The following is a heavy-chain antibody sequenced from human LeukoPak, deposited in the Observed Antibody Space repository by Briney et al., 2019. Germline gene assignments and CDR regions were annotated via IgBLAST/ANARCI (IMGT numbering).Heavy chain of an antibody. V-gene: IGHV1-46*01. CDR3: ARDSPVDRDAADY. CDR1: GYTFTSFY. CDR2: INPRGGST. D-gene: IGHD4-23*01. J-gene: IGHJ4*02. Sequence: ASVKVSCKASGYTFTSFYMHWVRQAPGQGLEWMGIINPRGGSTTSAQKFQGRVTVTRDTSTSTVHMELSGLRSDDTAVYYCARDSPVDRDAADYWGQGTLVTVSS.